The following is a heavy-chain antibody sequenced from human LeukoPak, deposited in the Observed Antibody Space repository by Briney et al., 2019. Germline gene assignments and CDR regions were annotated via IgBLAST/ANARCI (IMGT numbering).Heavy chain of an antibody. J-gene: IGHJ4*02. Sequence: ASVTVSFKSSVSKFTVYYMHWVRQAPGQGLEWMGWINPNSGGTNYAQKFQGRVTMTRDTSISTAYMEVSRLRSDDTAVYYRARDEAVAGMGHWGQGTLVTVSS. CDR3: ARDEAVAGMGH. V-gene: IGHV1-2*02. CDR2: INPNSGGT. CDR1: VSKFTVYY. D-gene: IGHD6-19*01.